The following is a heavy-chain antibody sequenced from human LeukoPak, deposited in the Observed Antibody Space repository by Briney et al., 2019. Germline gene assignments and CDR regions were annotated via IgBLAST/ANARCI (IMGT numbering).Heavy chain of an antibody. CDR2: IYHSGST. D-gene: IGHD4-11*01. CDR3: ARDSWSNYPPLNYFDY. Sequence: ASETLSLTCTVSGYSISSGYYWGWIRRPPGKGLEGIGSIYHSGSTYYNPSLKSRVTISVDTSKNQFSLKLSSVTAADTAVYYCARDSWSNYPPLNYFDYWGQGTLVTVSS. V-gene: IGHV4-38-2*02. CDR1: GYSISSGYY. J-gene: IGHJ4*02.